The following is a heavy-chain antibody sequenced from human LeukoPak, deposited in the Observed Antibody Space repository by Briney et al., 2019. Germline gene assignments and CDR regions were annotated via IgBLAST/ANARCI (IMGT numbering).Heavy chain of an antibody. CDR3: ARDSASTAAANFDY. J-gene: IGHJ4*02. V-gene: IGHV1-69*04. CDR1: GYTFNRYG. CDR2: IIPILGIA. D-gene: IGHD6-13*01. Sequence: SVKVSCKASGYTFNRYGISWVRQAPGQGLEWMGRIIPILGIANYAQKFQGRVTITADKSTSTAYMELSSLRSEDTAVYYCARDSASTAAANFDYWGQGTLVTVSS.